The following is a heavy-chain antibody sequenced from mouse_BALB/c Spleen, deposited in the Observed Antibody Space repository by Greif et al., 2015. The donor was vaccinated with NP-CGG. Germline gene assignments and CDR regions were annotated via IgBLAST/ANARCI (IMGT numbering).Heavy chain of an antibody. CDR2: INPGSGGT. J-gene: IGHJ3*01. CDR3: ARWDYYGSSYDWFAY. CDR1: GYAFTNYL. Sequence: VQLQQSGAELVRPGTSVKVSCKASGYAFTNYLIEWVKQRPGQGLEWIGVINPGSGGTNYNEKFKGKATLTADKSSSTAYMQLSSLTSDDSAVYFCARWDYYGSSYDWFAYWGQGTLVTVSA. D-gene: IGHD1-1*01. V-gene: IGHV1-54*01.